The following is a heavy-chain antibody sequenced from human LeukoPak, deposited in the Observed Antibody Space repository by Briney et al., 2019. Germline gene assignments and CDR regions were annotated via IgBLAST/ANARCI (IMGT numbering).Heavy chain of an antibody. CDR3: ARVRPTSSGWYYFDY. CDR1: GGSISSYY. D-gene: IGHD6-19*01. J-gene: IGHJ4*02. V-gene: IGHV4-4*07. CDR2: IYTSGST. Sequence: SETLSVTCTVSGGSISSYYWSWIRQPAGKGLEWIGRIYTSGSTNYNPSLKSRFTMSVDTSKNQFSLKLSSVTAADTAVYYCARVRPTSSGWYYFDYWGQGTLVTVSS.